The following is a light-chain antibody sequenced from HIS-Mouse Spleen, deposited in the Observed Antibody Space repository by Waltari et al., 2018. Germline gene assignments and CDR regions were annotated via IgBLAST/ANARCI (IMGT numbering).Light chain of an antibody. J-gene: IGKJ1*01. V-gene: IGKV1-9*01. CDR1: QGISSY. CDR3: QQLNSYPP. Sequence: DIQLTQSPSFLSASVGDRVTITCRASQGISSYLAWYQQKPVKAPKLLIYAASTLQSGVPSRFSGSGSGTEFTLTISSLQPEDFATYYCQQLNSYPPFGQGTKVEIK. CDR2: AAS.